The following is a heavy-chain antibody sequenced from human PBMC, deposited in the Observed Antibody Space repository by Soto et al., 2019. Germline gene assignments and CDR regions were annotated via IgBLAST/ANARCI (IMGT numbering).Heavy chain of an antibody. D-gene: IGHD1-7*01. Sequence: SVKVSCKASGYTFTSYDINWVRQATGQGLEWMGWMNPNSGNTGYAQKFQGRVTMTRNTSISTAYMELSSLRSEDTAVYYCARLEGNWNYGYYYYMDVRGKRTTVTVSS. J-gene: IGHJ6*03. CDR1: GYTFTSYD. CDR3: ARLEGNWNYGYYYYMDV. CDR2: MNPNSGNT. V-gene: IGHV1-8*01.